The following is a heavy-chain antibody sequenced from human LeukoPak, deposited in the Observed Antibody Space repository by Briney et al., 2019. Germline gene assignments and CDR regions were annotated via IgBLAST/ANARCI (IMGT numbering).Heavy chain of an antibody. CDR2: ISGGGGST. Sequence: GGSLRLSCAASGFTFSSYAMSWVRQAPGKGLEWVSAISGGGGSTYYADSVKGRFTISRDNSKNTLYLQMNSLRAEDTAVYYCAKSYYDFWSGYYASNQGDYYYYMDVWGKGTTVTVSS. D-gene: IGHD3-3*01. CDR1: GFTFSSYA. CDR3: AKSYYDFWSGYYASNQGDYYYYMDV. V-gene: IGHV3-23*01. J-gene: IGHJ6*03.